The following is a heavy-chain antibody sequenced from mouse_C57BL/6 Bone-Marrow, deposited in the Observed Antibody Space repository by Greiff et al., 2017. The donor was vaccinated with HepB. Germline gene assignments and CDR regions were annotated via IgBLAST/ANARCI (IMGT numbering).Heavy chain of an antibody. CDR3: ARGADGRGFAY. V-gene: IGHV1-54*01. J-gene: IGHJ3*01. CDR1: GYAFTNYL. CDR2: INPGSGGT. Sequence: QVQLQQSGAELVRPGTSVKVSCKASGYAFTNYLIEWVKQRPGQGLEWIGVINPGSGGTNYNEKFKGKATLTADKSSSTAYMQLSSLTSEDSAVYFCARGADGRGFAYWGQGTLVTVSA. D-gene: IGHD2-3*01.